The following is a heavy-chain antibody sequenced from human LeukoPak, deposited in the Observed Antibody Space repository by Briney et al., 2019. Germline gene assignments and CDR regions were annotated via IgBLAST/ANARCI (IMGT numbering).Heavy chain of an antibody. CDR3: ASEDPYGSGSYFDY. CDR2: ISYDGSNK. D-gene: IGHD3-10*01. CDR1: GFTFSSYA. V-gene: IGHV3-30*04. Sequence: GGSLRLSCAAPGFTFSSYAMHWVRQAPGKGLEWVAVISYDGSNKYYADSVKGRFTISRDNSKNTLYLQMNSLRAEDTAVYYCASEDPYGSGSYFDYWGQGTLVTVSS. J-gene: IGHJ4*02.